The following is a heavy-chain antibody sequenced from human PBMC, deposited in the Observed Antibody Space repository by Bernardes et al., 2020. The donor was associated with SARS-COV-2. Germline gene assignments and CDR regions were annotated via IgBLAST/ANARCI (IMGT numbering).Heavy chain of an antibody. CDR3: ARLFTTCSSTSCYYYYYMDV. Sequence: GGSLRLSCAASGFTFSSYSMNWVRQAPGKGLEWVSSISSSSSYIYYADSVKGRFTISRDNAKNSLYLQMNSLRAEDTAVYYCARLFTTCSSTSCYYYYYMDVWGKGTTVTVSS. V-gene: IGHV3-21*01. CDR1: GFTFSSYS. D-gene: IGHD2-2*01. CDR2: ISSSSSYI. J-gene: IGHJ6*03.